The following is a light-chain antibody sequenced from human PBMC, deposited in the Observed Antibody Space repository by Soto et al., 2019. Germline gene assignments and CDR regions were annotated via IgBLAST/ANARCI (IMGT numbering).Light chain of an antibody. CDR2: EVF. J-gene: IGLJ1*01. Sequence: QSVLAQPPSASGSPGQSVTISCTGTSNDIGAYNYVSWYQQHPGKAPKLLIYEVFRRPSGVPDRFSGSRSGNTASLTVSGLQPDDEADYYCSSYAGRETGVFGTGNKVTVL. CDR1: SNDIGAYNY. V-gene: IGLV2-8*01. CDR3: SSYAGRETGV.